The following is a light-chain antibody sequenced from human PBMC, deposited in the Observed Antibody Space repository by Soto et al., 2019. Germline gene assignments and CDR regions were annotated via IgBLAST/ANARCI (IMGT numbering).Light chain of an antibody. CDR2: GNS. J-gene: IGLJ1*01. V-gene: IGLV1-40*01. CDR3: QSYDSSLSASYV. Sequence: QSALTQPPSLSATPVQRVTISCTGSPSNIMATYDVHWYQQLPGTAPKLLIYGNSNRPSGVPDRFSGSKSGTSASLAITGLQAEDEAEYYCQSYDSSLSASYVFGTGTKVTVL. CDR1: PSNIMATYD.